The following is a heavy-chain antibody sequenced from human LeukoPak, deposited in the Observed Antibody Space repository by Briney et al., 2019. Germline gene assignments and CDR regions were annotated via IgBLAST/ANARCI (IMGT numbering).Heavy chain of an antibody. J-gene: IGHJ6*03. CDR2: IYYSGTT. CDR3: ARPGHSYYYMDV. CDR1: GVSISSSSYY. V-gene: IGHV4-39*02. D-gene: IGHD1-1*01. Sequence: PSETLSLTCTVSGVSISSSSYYWVWIRQPPGKGLEWIGTIYYSGTTYYNPSPNSRATISADTSKNHFSLKLSSVTAADTAVYYCARPGHSYYYMDVWGKGTTVTVSS.